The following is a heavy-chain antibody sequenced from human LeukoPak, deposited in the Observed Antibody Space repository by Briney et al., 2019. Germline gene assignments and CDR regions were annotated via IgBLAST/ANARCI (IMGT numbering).Heavy chain of an antibody. CDR3: ARDEQHLVPFDY. CDR2: IDLDGSST. V-gene: IGHV3-74*01. D-gene: IGHD6-13*01. CDR1: GFTFRSYW. J-gene: IGHJ4*02. Sequence: GGSLRLSCAASGFTFRSYWMHWVRQAPGKGLEWVSRIDLDGSSTFADSVKGRLTMSRDNAKNTVYLQMNSLREEDTAVYYCARDEQHLVPFDYWGQGTLVTVSS.